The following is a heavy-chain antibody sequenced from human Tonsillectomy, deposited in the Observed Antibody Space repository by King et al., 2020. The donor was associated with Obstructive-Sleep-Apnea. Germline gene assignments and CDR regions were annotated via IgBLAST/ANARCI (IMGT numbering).Heavy chain of an antibody. J-gene: IGHJ3*02. CDR3: ARGAMTLGAFDI. CDR1: GGSISSVGYY. CDR2: IYYSGST. D-gene: IGHD2-2*01. Sequence: QLQESGPGLVKPSQTLSLTCTVSGGSISSVGYYWSWILQHPGKCLEWLGYIYYSGSTSYNPSRKRRVTISVDTSKNQFSLKLRPVTAADTAVYYCARGAMTLGAFDIWGQGTMVTVSS. V-gene: IGHV4-31*03.